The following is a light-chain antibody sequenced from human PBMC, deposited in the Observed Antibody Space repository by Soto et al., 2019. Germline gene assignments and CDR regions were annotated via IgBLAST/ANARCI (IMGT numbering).Light chain of an antibody. CDR3: QQYFSSTKLT. CDR2: GAS. Sequence: GLKHSPSTLSRSPGDRATLYCRDSQSVSSSYLAWYQQKPGQAPRLLIYGASSRATGIQDRFSGSGSGTDFTLTISRLEPEDFAVYYFQQYFSSTKLTFAQGTRLDIK. V-gene: IGKV3-20*01. CDR1: QSVSSSY. J-gene: IGKJ5*01.